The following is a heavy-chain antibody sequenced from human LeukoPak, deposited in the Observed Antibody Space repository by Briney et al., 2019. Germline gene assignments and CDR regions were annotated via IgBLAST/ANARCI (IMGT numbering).Heavy chain of an antibody. CDR1: GVSMSGHY. V-gene: IGHV4-59*08. CDR2: NSYSGST. J-gene: IGHJ4*02. CDR3: ARWMGHFDF. D-gene: IGHD2-2*03. Sequence: PSETLSLTCTVSGVSMSGHYWSWIRQPPGKGLEWIGHNSYSGSTNYNPSLKSRVTISVDMSKNQFSLRLRSVTAADTAVYYCARWMGHFDFWGQGTLVTVSS.